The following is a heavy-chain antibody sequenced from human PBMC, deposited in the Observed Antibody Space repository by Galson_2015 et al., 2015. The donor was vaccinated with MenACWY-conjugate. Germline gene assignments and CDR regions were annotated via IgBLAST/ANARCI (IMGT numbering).Heavy chain of an antibody. J-gene: IGHJ2*01. Sequence: ALRLSCAASGFTFISYALHWARQAPGKGLEWGAVISYDGSNKYHADSVEGRFTISRDNSKDTLYLQMNSLRAEDTAVYYCARAFYYDSSGSRYWYFDLWGRGTLVTVSS. V-gene: IGHV3-30*04. CDR3: ARAFYYDSSGSRYWYFDL. D-gene: IGHD3-22*01. CDR1: GFTFISYA. CDR2: ISYDGSNK.